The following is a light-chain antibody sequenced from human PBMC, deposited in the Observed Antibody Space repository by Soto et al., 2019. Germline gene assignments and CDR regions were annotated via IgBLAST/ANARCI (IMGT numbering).Light chain of an antibody. CDR1: QSISDW. J-gene: IGKJ1*01. Sequence: DIQMTQSPSTLSASVGDRVTITCRAIQSISDWLAWYQQKPGKAPKLLIYDASSLESGVPSRFSGSGSGTEFTLTISSLQPDDFATYYCQQYNSYSPGWTFGQGTKVDIK. V-gene: IGKV1-5*01. CDR2: DAS. CDR3: QQYNSYSPGWT.